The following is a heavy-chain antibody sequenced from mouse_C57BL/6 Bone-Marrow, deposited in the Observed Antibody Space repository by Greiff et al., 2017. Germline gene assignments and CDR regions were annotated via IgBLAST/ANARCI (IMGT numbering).Heavy chain of an antibody. CDR2: INPYNGGT. D-gene: IGHD1-1*02. J-gene: IGHJ2*01. Sequence: VQLQQSGPALVKPGASVKMSCKASGYTFTDYYMNWVKQSHGKSLEWIGVINPYNGGTSYNQKFKGKATLTVEKSSSTAYMELNSLTSEDSAVYYCARSGSRYYFDYWGQGTTLTVSS. CDR1: GYTFTDYY. V-gene: IGHV1-19*01. CDR3: ARSGSRYYFDY.